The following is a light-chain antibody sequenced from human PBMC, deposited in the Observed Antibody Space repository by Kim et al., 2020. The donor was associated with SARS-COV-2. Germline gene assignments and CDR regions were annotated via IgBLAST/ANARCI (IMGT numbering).Light chain of an antibody. J-gene: IGKJ1*01. CDR3: QKYNSAPWT. CDR2: AAS. Sequence: SASVGDRVTITCRASQDIANSLAWYQQKPGKVPQVLIYAASTLQSGVTSRFSGSGSGTEFTLTIGSLQTEDVATYYCQKYNSAPWTFGPGTKVDIK. V-gene: IGKV1-27*01. CDR1: QDIANS.